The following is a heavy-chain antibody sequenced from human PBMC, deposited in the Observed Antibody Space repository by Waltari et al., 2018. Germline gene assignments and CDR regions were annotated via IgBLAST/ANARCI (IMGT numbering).Heavy chain of an antibody. D-gene: IGHD3-10*01. Sequence: VQLVESGGGVVQPGRSLILSCAASGFTFSGYGMHWVRQAPGKGLEWVAVIWYDGSNKYYADSVKGRFTISRDNSKNTLYLQMNSLRAEDTAMYYCAKDHSVRGVTGVDYWGQGTLVTVSS. J-gene: IGHJ4*02. CDR1: GFTFSGYG. CDR3: AKDHSVRGVTGVDY. V-gene: IGHV3-30*18. CDR2: IWYDGSNK.